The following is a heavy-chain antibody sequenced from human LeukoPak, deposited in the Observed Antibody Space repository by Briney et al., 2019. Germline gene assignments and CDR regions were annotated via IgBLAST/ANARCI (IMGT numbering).Heavy chain of an antibody. CDR1: GFAFSSYA. J-gene: IGHJ4*02. Sequence: GGSLRLSCAASGFAFSSYAMNWVRQAPGKGLDWVPFITGDSHTIYYADSVKGRFTVSRDNAENSLYLQINSLSAEDTAVYYCARDRVGGSFDYWGQGTLVTVSS. CDR3: ARDRVGGSFDY. V-gene: IGHV3-48*01. CDR2: ITGDSHTI. D-gene: IGHD6-19*01.